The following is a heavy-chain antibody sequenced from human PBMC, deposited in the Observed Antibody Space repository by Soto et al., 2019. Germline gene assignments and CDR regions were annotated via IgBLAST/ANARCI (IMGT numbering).Heavy chain of an antibody. CDR3: ARSVAVPGAHIDY. CDR1: GGSISGSY. V-gene: IGHV4-59*01. CDR2: VYYTGST. Sequence: SETLYLTCSVSGGSISGSYWSWIRQSPGKGLEWLGYVYYTGSTNYSPSLRSRVSISVDTSKNEFSLRPSSVTAADTAVYFCARSVAVPGAHIDYWGQGTQVTVSS. D-gene: IGHD6-19*01. J-gene: IGHJ4*02.